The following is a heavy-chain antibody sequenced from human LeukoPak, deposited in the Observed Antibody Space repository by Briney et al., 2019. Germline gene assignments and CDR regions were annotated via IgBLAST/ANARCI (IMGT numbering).Heavy chain of an antibody. CDR3: VSFYETY. J-gene: IGHJ4*02. CDR1: GFTFSSYW. Sequence: GGPLRLSCAASGFTFSSYWMSWVRQAPGKGLEWVANIKQDGSEKYYVDSVKGRFTISRDNAKNTVYLQMNNLRAEDTAVYYCVSFYETYWGRGTLVTVSS. V-gene: IGHV3-7*01. CDR2: IKQDGSEK. D-gene: IGHD2-2*01.